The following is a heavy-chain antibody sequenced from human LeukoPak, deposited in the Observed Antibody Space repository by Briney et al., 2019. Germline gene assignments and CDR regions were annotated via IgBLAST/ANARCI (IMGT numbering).Heavy chain of an antibody. CDR1: GYTFTSDG. CDR3: AREVDILTGYYASNSIWFDP. J-gene: IGHJ5*02. Sequence: GASVKVSCKASGYTFTSDGISWVRQAPGQGLEWMGWISAYNGNTNYAQKLQGRVTMTTDTSTSTAYMELRSLRSDDTAVYYCAREVDILTGYYASNSIWFDPWGQGTLVTVSS. CDR2: ISAYNGNT. V-gene: IGHV1-18*01. D-gene: IGHD3-9*01.